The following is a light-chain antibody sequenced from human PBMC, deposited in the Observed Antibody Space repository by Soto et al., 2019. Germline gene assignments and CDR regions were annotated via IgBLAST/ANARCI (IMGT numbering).Light chain of an antibody. CDR2: DAS. CDR1: ESIRTW. V-gene: IGKV1-5*01. Sequence: DIQMTQSPSTLSASIGDRVTITCRASESIRTWLAWYQHKPGKAPKFLIYDASSLESGVPSRFSGSGSETEFTLTISNLQPDDFATYFCQQYHNYPRTFGQGTKVEIK. CDR3: QQYHNYPRT. J-gene: IGKJ1*01.